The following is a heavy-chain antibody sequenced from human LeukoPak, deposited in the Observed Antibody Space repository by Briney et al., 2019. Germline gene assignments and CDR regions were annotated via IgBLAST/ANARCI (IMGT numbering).Heavy chain of an antibody. D-gene: IGHD4/OR15-4a*01. J-gene: IGHJ6*03. CDR2: ISSSSSYI. Sequence: PGGSLRLSCAASGFTFSGYAMNWVRQAPGKGLEWVSSISSSSSYIYYADSVKGRFTVSRDNSKNTLYLQMSSLRAEDTAVYFCAKNRGANYYNYMDVWGKGTTVTVSS. CDR3: AKNRGANYYNYMDV. V-gene: IGHV3-21*04. CDR1: GFTFSGYA.